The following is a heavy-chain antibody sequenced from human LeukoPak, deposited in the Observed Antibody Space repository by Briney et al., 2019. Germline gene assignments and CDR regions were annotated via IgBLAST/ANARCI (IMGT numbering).Heavy chain of an antibody. V-gene: IGHV4-39*07. Sequence: KASETLSLTCIVSGGSISSSSYYWGWIRQPPGKGLEWIGSIYYSGSTYYNPSLKSRVTISVDTSKNQFSLKLSSVTAADTAVYYCASMGRLWSPPGDAFDIWGQGTMVTVSS. CDR1: GGSISSSSYY. J-gene: IGHJ3*02. CDR3: ASMGRLWSPPGDAFDI. CDR2: IYYSGST. D-gene: IGHD5-18*01.